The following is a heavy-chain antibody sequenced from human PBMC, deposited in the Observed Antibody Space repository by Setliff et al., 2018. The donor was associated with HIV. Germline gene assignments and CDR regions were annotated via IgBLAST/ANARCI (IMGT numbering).Heavy chain of an antibody. J-gene: IGHJ1*01. CDR1: GGSFNTFG. D-gene: IGHD2-21*02. Sequence: GASVKVSCKSSGGSFNTFGLHWVRQAPGQGLEWVGGIIPVLRVGTYARSFQGRVKITADKSTNTAFMELTNLRSDDTAIYYCARERVQCTDDCYHFHDWGQGTRFTVSS. CDR2: IIPVLRVG. CDR3: ARERVQCTDDCYHFHD. V-gene: IGHV1-69*10.